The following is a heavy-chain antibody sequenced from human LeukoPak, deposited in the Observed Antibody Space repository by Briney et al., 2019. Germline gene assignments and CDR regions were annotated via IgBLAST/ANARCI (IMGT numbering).Heavy chain of an antibody. CDR2: IYTTGKT. CDR3: ARDLRSYFGIGAFDI. V-gene: IGHV4-4*07. CDR1: LDSISSFY. D-gene: IGHD1-26*01. J-gene: IGHJ3*02. Sequence: TSETLSLTCNVSLDSISSFYWSWIRQSAGAGLEWIGRIYTTGKTDYNPSLKSRVTVSVDTSRNQVSLKLRSVTAADTAVYYCARDLRSYFGIGAFDIWGQGTMVTVSS.